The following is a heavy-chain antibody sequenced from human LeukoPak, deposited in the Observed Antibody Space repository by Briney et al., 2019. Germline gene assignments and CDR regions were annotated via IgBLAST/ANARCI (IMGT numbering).Heavy chain of an antibody. CDR2: IRYDGSNK. Sequence: PGGSQRLSCAASGFTFSTYGMHWVRQAPGKGLEWVAFIRYDGSNKYYADSVKGRFTISRDNSKSTLYLQMNSLRAEDTAVYYCARYHCSSTSCYSEVSFDYWGQGTLVTVSS. CDR3: ARYHCSSTSCYSEVSFDY. J-gene: IGHJ4*02. V-gene: IGHV3-30*02. D-gene: IGHD2-2*01. CDR1: GFTFSTYG.